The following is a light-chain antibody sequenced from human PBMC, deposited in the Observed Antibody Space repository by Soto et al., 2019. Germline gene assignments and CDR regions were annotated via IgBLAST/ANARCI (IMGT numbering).Light chain of an antibody. V-gene: IGKV3-20*01. CDR1: QSVSSSY. CDR3: QQYGSSPPTT. CDR2: GAS. Sequence: EIVLTQSPGTLSLSPGERATLSCRASQSVSSSYLAWYKQKPGQAPRLLIYGASSRATAIPDRFSGSGSGTDFTLTNSRLEPEDFAVYYCQQYGSSPPTTFGQGTKVEIK. J-gene: IGKJ1*01.